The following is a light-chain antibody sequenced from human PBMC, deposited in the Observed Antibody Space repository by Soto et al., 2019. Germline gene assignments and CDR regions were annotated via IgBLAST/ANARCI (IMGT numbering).Light chain of an antibody. CDR3: MLTDNGPLV. CDR1: TGAVTSSHY. J-gene: IGLJ3*02. V-gene: IGLV7-46*01. Sequence: QAVVTQEPSLTVSPGGTVTLTCGSSTGAVTSSHYTYWFQRKPGQVPRALIFHTTNTHSWTPARFSGSLLGGRAALTLSGAQPEDEAEYYCMLTDNGPLVFGGGTKLTVL. CDR2: HTT.